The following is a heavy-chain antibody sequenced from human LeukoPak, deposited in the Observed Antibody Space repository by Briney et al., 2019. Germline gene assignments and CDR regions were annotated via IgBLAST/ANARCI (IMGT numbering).Heavy chain of an antibody. CDR3: AKVIYFDWSHFDY. Sequence: GGSLRLSCAASGFTFSSYAMSWVRQAPGKGLEWVSAISNSGGNTHYADSVKGRFTISRDNSKNTLYLQMNSLRAEDTAVYYCAKVIYFDWSHFDYWGQGTLVTVSS. CDR2: ISNSGGNT. V-gene: IGHV3-23*01. D-gene: IGHD3-9*01. J-gene: IGHJ4*02. CDR1: GFTFSSYA.